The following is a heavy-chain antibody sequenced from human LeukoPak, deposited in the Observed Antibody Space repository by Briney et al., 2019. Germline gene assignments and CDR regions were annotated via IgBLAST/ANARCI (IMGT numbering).Heavy chain of an antibody. J-gene: IGHJ4*02. Sequence: GRSLRLSCAASGFTFRNYAMSWVRQAPGKGLEWVSAVSSSGGGTYFAASVKGRFTISRDNSKNTLYLQMNSLRAEDTAVYYCAKEFDSSGFFDCWGQGTLVSVSS. D-gene: IGHD3-22*01. CDR3: AKEFDSSGFFDC. CDR1: GFTFRNYA. CDR2: VSSSGGGT. V-gene: IGHV3-23*01.